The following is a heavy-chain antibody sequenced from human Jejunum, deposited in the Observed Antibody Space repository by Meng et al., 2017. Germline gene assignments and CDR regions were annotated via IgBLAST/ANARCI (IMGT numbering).Heavy chain of an antibody. CDR2: VSYHGYDQ. CDR1: GFTFSSYS. Sequence: GGSLRLSCAASGFTFSSYSLHWVRQAPGKGLEWVAVVSYHGYDQYYADSVKGRFTISRDNSKNTLFLQMNSLRPEDTAVYYCEKSWGSETYLGGDYWGQGTLVTVSS. D-gene: IGHD1-26*01. CDR3: EKSWGSETYLGGDY. J-gene: IGHJ4*02. V-gene: IGHV3-30*01.